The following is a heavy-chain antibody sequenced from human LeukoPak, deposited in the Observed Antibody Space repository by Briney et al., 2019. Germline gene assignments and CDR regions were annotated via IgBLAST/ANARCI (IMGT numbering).Heavy chain of an antibody. D-gene: IGHD2-2*01. CDR1: GFTFSSYA. Sequence: GGSLRLSCAASGFTFSSYAMSWVRQAPGKGLEWVSAISGSGGSTYYADYVKGRFTISRDNSKNTLYLQMNSLRAEDTAVYYCGNGPAAAGLWGQGTLVTVSS. CDR3: GNGPAAAGL. J-gene: IGHJ4*02. V-gene: IGHV3-23*01. CDR2: ISGSGGST.